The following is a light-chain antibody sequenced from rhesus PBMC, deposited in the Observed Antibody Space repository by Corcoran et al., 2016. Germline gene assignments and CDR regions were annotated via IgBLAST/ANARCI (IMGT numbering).Light chain of an antibody. J-gene: IGLJ1*01. CDR2: EFS. CDR3: SSYGSGSTLI. CDR1: SSDIGGYNR. Sequence: QAAPTQSPSVSGSPGQSVTISCTGTSSDIGGYNRVSWYQQHPGKAPKLMIYEFSKRPSGVSDRFSGSKSGSTASLTISGLQAEDEADYYRSSYGSGSTLIFGDGTRLTVL. V-gene: IGLV2-13*03.